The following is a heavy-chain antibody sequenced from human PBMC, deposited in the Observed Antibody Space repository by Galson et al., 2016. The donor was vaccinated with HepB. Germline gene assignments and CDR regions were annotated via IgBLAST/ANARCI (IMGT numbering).Heavy chain of an antibody. Sequence: SLRLSCATSGFTFKSYSMNWVRQAPGKGLEWVSHISSSSDTIYYADSVKGRFTISRDNANNLLYLQMNSLRDADTAVYYCARDGWDFAVIGEPYGMDFWGQGTTVTVSS. J-gene: IGHJ6*02. D-gene: IGHD2/OR15-2a*01. V-gene: IGHV3-48*02. CDR3: ARDGWDFAVIGEPYGMDF. CDR2: ISSSSDTI. CDR1: GFTFKSYS.